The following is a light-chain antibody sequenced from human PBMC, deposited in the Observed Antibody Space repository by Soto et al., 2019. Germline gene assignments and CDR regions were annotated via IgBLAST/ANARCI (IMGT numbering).Light chain of an antibody. J-gene: IGLJ2*01. CDR2: DNS. Sequence: QSVLTQSSSVSAAAGQKVSISCSGSYSNIGSNFVSWYQHFPGSAPKLVIYDNSQRPSGIPDRFSGSKSGSSATLGITGLQTGDEDDYYCGTWDSSLSFVVFGGGTQLTVL. CDR1: YSNIGSNF. CDR3: GTWDSSLSFVV. V-gene: IGLV1-51*01.